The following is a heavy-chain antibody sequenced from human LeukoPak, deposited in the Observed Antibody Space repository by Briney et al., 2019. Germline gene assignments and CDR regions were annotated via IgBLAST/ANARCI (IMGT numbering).Heavy chain of an antibody. Sequence: ASVKVSCKASGSTFSSYAISWVRQAPGQGLEWMGGIIPIFGTANYAQKFQGRVTITADESTSTAYMELSSLRSEDTAVYYCARSFHGQYYFDYWGQGTLVTVSS. V-gene: IGHV1-69*01. CDR1: GSTFSSYA. CDR2: IIPIFGTA. J-gene: IGHJ4*02. D-gene: IGHD3-16*02. CDR3: ARSFHGQYYFDY.